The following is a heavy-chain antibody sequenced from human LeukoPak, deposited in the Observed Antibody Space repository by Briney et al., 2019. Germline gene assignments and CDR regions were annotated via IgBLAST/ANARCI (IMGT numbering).Heavy chain of an antibody. CDR3: AKDNPLDY. D-gene: IGHD1-14*01. Sequence: GGTLRLSCAASGFIFSTYGMSWVRQAPGKGLEWISSIDGRGGVTYYADSVKGRFTISRDNSKNTLYLHINSLRAEDTAVYYCAKDNPLDYWGQGTLVIVSS. J-gene: IGHJ4*02. V-gene: IGHV3-23*01. CDR2: IDGRGGVT. CDR1: GFIFSTYG.